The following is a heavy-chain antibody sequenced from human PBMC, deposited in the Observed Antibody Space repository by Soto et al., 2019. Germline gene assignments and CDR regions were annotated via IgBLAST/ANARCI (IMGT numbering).Heavy chain of an antibody. Sequence: SETLSLTCAVYGGSFSGYYWSWIRQPPGKGLEWIGEINHSGSTNYNPSLKSRVTISVDTSKNQFSLKLSSVTAADTAVYYCARARFGKLRNSGIWFDPWGQGTLVTVSS. CDR1: GGSFSGYY. D-gene: IGHD3-16*01. V-gene: IGHV4-34*01. CDR2: INHSGST. J-gene: IGHJ5*02. CDR3: ARARFGKLRNSGIWFDP.